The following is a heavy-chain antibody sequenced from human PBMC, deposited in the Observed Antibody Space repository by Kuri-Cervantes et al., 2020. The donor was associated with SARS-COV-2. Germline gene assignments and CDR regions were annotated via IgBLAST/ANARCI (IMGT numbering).Heavy chain of an antibody. CDR1: GYTFSGYF. V-gene: IGHV1-2*02. CDR3: ARQSYDSSGYFPLNASDL. CDR2: INPNNGDT. Sequence: ASVKVSCKSSGYTFSGYFIHWVRQAPGQGLEWMAWINPNNGDTRYAETFHGRVTVTRDTSISTVYLEMSRLRSDDTAVYYCARQSYDSSGYFPLNASDLWGQGTMVTVSS. D-gene: IGHD3-22*01. J-gene: IGHJ3*01.